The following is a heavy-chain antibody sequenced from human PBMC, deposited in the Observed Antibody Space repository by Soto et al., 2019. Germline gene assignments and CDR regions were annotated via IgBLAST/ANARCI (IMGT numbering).Heavy chain of an antibody. J-gene: IGHJ4*02. CDR2: INPNSGGT. CDR1: GYTFTGYY. D-gene: IGHD6-13*01. V-gene: IGHV1-2*04. CDR3: ARALYSGIAVPTDY. Sequence: QVQLVQSGAEVKKPGASVKVSCKASGYTFTGYYMHWVRQAPGQGLEWMGWINPNSGGTNYAQKFQGWVTMTRDTSISTAYMELSWLRSDDTAVHYCARALYSGIAVPTDYWGQGTLVTVSS.